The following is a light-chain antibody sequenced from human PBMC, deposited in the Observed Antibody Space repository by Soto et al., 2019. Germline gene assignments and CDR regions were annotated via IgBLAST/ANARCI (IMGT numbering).Light chain of an antibody. CDR3: YSAADKKGV. CDR1: VLAKKY. J-gene: IGLJ1*01. Sequence: SYELTQPSSVSVSPGQTARITCSGDVLAKKYARWFQQKPGQAPVLVIYKDSERPSGIPERFSGSSSGTTVTLTISGAQVEDEANYYCYSAADKKGVFGTGTKLTVL. CDR2: KDS. V-gene: IGLV3-27*01.